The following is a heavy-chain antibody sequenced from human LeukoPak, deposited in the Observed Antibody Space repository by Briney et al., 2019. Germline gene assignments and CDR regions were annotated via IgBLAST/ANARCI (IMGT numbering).Heavy chain of an antibody. CDR2: ISGSGGRS. Sequence: SGGSLRLSCVASGFAFSAYALTWVRQAPGKGLEWVSTISGSGGRSFYADSVRGRFTLSRDNSKKTVYLQMTSLRGEDTAVYYCAKGGAAMTNAPHGDVVTTTLDGFDVWGQGTVVAVSS. V-gene: IGHV3-23*01. CDR1: GFAFSAYA. J-gene: IGHJ3*01. CDR3: AKGGAAMTNAPHGDVVTTTLDGFDV. D-gene: IGHD3-22*01.